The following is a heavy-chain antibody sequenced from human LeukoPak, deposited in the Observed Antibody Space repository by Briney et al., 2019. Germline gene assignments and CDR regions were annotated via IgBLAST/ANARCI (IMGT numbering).Heavy chain of an antibody. Sequence: GRSLRLSCAASGFTFSSYAMHWVRQAPGKGLEWVAVISYDGSNKYYADSVKGRFTISRDDSKSTLFLQMNSLRADDSAVYYCARPYLEWSLKFYMDVWGKGTTVTVSS. V-gene: IGHV3-30*04. D-gene: IGHD3-3*02. CDR3: ARPYLEWSLKFYMDV. CDR1: GFTFSSYA. J-gene: IGHJ6*03. CDR2: ISYDGSNK.